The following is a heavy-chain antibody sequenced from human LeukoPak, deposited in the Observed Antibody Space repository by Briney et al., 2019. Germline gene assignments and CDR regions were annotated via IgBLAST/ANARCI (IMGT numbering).Heavy chain of an antibody. J-gene: IGHJ4*02. CDR1: GFPFRSFS. D-gene: IGHD3-10*01. Sequence: PGGSLRLSCVVSGFPFRSFSMNWVRQAPGKGLEWVSSISSSSTYIYYADSVKGRFTISRDNDKNSLYLQMNSLRVEDTAVYYCARAEGSGSSFDYWGQGTLVTVSS. CDR2: ISSSSTYI. CDR3: ARAEGSGSSFDY. V-gene: IGHV3-21*01.